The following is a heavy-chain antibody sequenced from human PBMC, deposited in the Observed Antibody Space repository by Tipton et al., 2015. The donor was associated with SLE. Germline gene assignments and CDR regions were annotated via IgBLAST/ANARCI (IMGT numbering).Heavy chain of an antibody. CDR3: ARARGESPFDAFDI. V-gene: IGHV4-59*01. CDR1: GGSISGYN. Sequence: GLVKPSETLSLTCTVSGGSISGYNWNWIRQSPGKGLEWIGYIYDSGSTNYNPSLKSRVTISIDTSKNQFSLRMTSVTAADTAVYYCARARGESPFDAFDIWGQGTMVTVS. CDR2: IYDSGST. J-gene: IGHJ3*02. D-gene: IGHD3-10*01.